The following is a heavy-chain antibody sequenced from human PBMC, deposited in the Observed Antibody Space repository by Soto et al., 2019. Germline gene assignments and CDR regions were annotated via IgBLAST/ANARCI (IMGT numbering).Heavy chain of an antibody. J-gene: IGHJ6*03. CDR3: ASLVVPAAMLYYYYYMDV. CDR1: GGSISSYY. Sequence: SETLSLTCTVSGGSISSYYWSWIRQPPGKGLEWIGSIYCSGSTYYNPSLKSRVTISVDTSKNQFSLKLSSVTAADTAVYYCASLVVPAAMLYYYYYMDVWGKGTTVTVSS. CDR2: IYCSGST. V-gene: IGHV4-59*05. D-gene: IGHD2-2*01.